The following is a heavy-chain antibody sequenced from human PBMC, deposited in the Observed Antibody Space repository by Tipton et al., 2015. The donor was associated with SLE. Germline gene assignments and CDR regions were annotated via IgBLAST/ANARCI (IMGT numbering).Heavy chain of an antibody. J-gene: IGHJ3*02. CDR2: ISYDGSNK. V-gene: IGHV3-30-3*01. CDR3: ARDQWQWYLLKGDAFDI. Sequence: SLRLSCAASGFTFSSYAMHWVRQAPGKGLEWVAVISYDGSNKYYVDSVKGRFTISRDNSKNTLYLQMNSLRTEDTAVYYCARDQWQWYLLKGDAFDIWGQGTMVTVSS. D-gene: IGHD1-26*01. CDR1: GFTFSSYA.